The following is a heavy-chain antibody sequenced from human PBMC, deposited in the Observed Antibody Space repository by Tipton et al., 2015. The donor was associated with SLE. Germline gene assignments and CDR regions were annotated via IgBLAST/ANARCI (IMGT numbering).Heavy chain of an antibody. CDR1: GGSISSSSYY. D-gene: IGHD3-3*01. Sequence: LRLSCTVSGGSISSSSYYWGWIRQPPGKGLEWIGSIYYSGSTYYNPSLKSRVTISVDTSKNQFSLKLSSVTAADTAVYYCARDSSERYDFWSGYTGGWYFDLWGRGTLVTVSS. J-gene: IGHJ2*01. CDR2: IYYSGST. CDR3: ARDSSERYDFWSGYTGGWYFDL. V-gene: IGHV4-39*07.